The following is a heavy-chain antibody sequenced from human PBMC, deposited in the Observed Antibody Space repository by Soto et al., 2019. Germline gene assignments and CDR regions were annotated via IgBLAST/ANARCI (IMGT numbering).Heavy chain of an antibody. CDR3: ARRYCSGGSCNPYFDC. J-gene: IGHJ4*02. V-gene: IGHV4-39*01. Sequence: QLQLQESGPGLVKPSETLSLTCTVSGGSISSSSYYWGWIRQPPGKGLEWIGNIYYSGSTFYNPSLKSRVTISVDTSKNQFSLKLSSVTAADTAVYYCARRYCSGGSCNPYFDCWGQGTLVTVSS. CDR2: IYYSGST. D-gene: IGHD2-15*01. CDR1: GGSISSSSYY.